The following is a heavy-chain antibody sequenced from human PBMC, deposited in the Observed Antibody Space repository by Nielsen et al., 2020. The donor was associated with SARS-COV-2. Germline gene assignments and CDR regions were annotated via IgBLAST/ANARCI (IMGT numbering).Heavy chain of an antibody. CDR1: GGTFSSYA. CDR3: ARARATIFGLVMSYGMDV. J-gene: IGHJ6*02. D-gene: IGHD3/OR15-3a*01. Sequence: ASVKVSCKASGGTFSSYAISWVRQAPGQGLEWMGRINTYSGGTNYAQKFQGTVTMTRDASISTVYMELTSDDTAVYYCARARATIFGLVMSYGMDVWGQGTTVAVSS. CDR2: INTYSGGT. V-gene: IGHV1-2*06.